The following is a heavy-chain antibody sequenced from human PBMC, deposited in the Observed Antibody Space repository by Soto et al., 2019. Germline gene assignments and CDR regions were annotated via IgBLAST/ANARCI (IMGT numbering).Heavy chain of an antibody. CDR1: GGAFNNFA. CDR2: FISLFSTT. CDR3: ARAESSYYDCSGYYWFDP. D-gene: IGHD3-22*01. Sequence: GASVKVSCKASGGAFNNFAISWVRQAPGQGLEWIGGFISLFSTTNYAQNFQGRVTITADESTGTAFMELSSLRSADTAVYYCARAESSYYDCSGYYWFDPWGPGTLVTVSS. J-gene: IGHJ5*02. V-gene: IGHV1-69*13.